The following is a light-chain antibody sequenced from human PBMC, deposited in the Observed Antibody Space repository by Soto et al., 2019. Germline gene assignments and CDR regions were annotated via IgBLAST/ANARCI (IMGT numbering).Light chain of an antibody. J-gene: IGKJ3*01. CDR3: QQRSIWPPL. CDR2: DAS. V-gene: IGKV3-11*01. Sequence: EIVLTQSPATLSLSPGERVTLSCRASQSVSNCLAWYQQKPGQAPRLLIYDASNREPGIPARFSGSGSGTDFTLTITSLEPDDFAVYYCQQRSIWPPLFGPGTKVDIK. CDR1: QSVSNC.